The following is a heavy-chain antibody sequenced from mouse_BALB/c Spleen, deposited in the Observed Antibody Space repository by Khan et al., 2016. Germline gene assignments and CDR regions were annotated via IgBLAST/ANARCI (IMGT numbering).Heavy chain of an antibody. Sequence: QVRLQQSGAELVRPGTSVKVSCKASGYAFTNCLIEWVKQRPGQGLEWIGVINPGSGGTNYNARFKGKATLTADNSSSTAYMQLSSLTSDDSAVYFCASQYGSSDVGFAYWGQGTLVTVSA. V-gene: IGHV1-54*01. CDR2: INPGSGGT. D-gene: IGHD1-1*01. CDR3: ASQYGSSDVGFAY. CDR1: GYAFTNCL. J-gene: IGHJ3*01.